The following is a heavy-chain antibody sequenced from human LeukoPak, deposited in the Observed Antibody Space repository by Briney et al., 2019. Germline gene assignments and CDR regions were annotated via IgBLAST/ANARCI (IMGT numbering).Heavy chain of an antibody. J-gene: IGHJ6*02. CDR1: GYTFTSYD. Sequence: GASVKVSCKASGYTFTSYDINWVRQATGQGLEWMGWMNPNSGNTGYAQKFQGRVTMTRNTSISTAYMELSSLRSEDTAAYYCARGRGRNYDILIGYYYYYYGMDVWGQGTTVTVSS. D-gene: IGHD3-9*01. CDR3: ARGRGRNYDILIGYYYYYYGMDV. CDR2: MNPNSGNT. V-gene: IGHV1-8*01.